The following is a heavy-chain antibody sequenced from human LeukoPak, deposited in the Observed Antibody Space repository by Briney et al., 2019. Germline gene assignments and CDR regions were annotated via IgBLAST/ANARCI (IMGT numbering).Heavy chain of an antibody. CDR3: ASRYSSPSEDPFDY. V-gene: IGHV4-39*07. CDR2: IYYSGST. CDR1: GGSISSSSYY. J-gene: IGHJ4*02. Sequence: SETLSLTCTVSGGSISSSSYYWGWIRQPPGKGLEWIGSIYYSGSTYYNPSLKSRVTISVDTSKNQFSLKLSSVTAADTAVYSCASRYSSPSEDPFDYWGQGTLVTVSS. D-gene: IGHD6-6*01.